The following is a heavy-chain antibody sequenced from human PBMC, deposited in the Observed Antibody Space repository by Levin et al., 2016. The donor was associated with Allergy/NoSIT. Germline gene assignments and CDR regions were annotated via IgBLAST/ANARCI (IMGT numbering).Heavy chain of an antibody. CDR3: AKEGGSYRDYYYGMDV. D-gene: IGHD2-15*01. CDR2: ISYDGSNK. V-gene: IGHV3-30*18. J-gene: IGHJ6*02. Sequence: WIRQPPGKGLEWVAVISYDGSNKYYADSVKGRFTISRDNSKNTLYLQMNSLRAEDTAVYYCAKEGGSYRDYYYGMDVWGQGTTVTVSS.